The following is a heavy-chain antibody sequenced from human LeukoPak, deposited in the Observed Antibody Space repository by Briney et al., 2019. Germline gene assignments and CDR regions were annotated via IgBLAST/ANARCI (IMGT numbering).Heavy chain of an antibody. Sequence: ASVKVSCKASGYTFTSYGISWVRQAPGQGLEWLGWISAYNGNTNYAQKLQGRVTMTTDTSTSTAYMELSRLRSDDTAVYYCASTASSGWRYFDYWGQGTLVTVSS. CDR3: ASTASSGWRYFDY. J-gene: IGHJ4*02. CDR1: GYTFTSYG. D-gene: IGHD6-19*01. CDR2: ISAYNGNT. V-gene: IGHV1-18*01.